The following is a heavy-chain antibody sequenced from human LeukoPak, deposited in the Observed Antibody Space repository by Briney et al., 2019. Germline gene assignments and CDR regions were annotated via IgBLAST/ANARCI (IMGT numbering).Heavy chain of an antibody. V-gene: IGHV3-53*01. J-gene: IGHJ5*02. Sequence: GGSLRLSCAASGFTVSSNYMSWVRQAPGKGLEWVSVIYSGGSTYYADSVKGRFTISRDNPKNTLYLQMNSLRAEDTAVYYCAAGEYDFWSGYPNWFDPWGQGTLVTVSS. D-gene: IGHD3-3*01. CDR3: AAGEYDFWSGYPNWFDP. CDR1: GFTVSSNY. CDR2: IYSGGST.